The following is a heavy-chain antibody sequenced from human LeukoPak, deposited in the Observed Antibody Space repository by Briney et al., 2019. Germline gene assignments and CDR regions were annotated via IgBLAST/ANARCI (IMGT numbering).Heavy chain of an antibody. CDR3: ARHPFGDGFDI. D-gene: IGHD3-10*01. V-gene: IGHV4-59*08. Sequence: SETLSLTCTVSGGYISTFYWSWLRQPPGKGLEWIGYIFHTGHTNYNPSLKGRVTISVDTSKNQFSLKLNSVTAADTAMYYCARHPFGDGFDIWGQGTMVTVSS. CDR1: GGYISTFY. CDR2: IFHTGHT. J-gene: IGHJ3*02.